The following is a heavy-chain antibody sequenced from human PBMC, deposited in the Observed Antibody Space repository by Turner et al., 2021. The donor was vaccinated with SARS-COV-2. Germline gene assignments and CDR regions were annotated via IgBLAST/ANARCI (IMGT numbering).Heavy chain of an antibody. D-gene: IGHD6-19*01. CDR1: GYTLIELS. CDR2: FDPEDVET. V-gene: IGHV1-24*01. CDR3: ATVFAVAGLSYGMDV. J-gene: IGHJ6*02. Sequence: QVQRVQSGAEVKKPGAPVKGSRKVYGYTLIELSMHWVRQAPGKGLEWMGGFDPEDVETIYAQKFQGRVTMTEDTSTDTAYMELSSLRSEDTAVYYCATVFAVAGLSYGMDVWGQGTTVTVSS.